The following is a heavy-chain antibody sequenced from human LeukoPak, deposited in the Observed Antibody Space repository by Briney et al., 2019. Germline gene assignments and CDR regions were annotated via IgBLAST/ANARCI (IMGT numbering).Heavy chain of an antibody. D-gene: IGHD4-17*01. J-gene: IGHJ4*02. V-gene: IGHV3-23*01. CDR1: GFTFSSYG. CDR2: ISGSGGST. Sequence: GGSLRLSCAASGFTFSSYGMHWVRQAPGKGLEWVSAISGSGGSTYYADSVKGRFTISRDNSKNTLYLQMNSLRAEDTAVYYCAKTTTVTTYYFDYWGQGTLVTVSS. CDR3: AKTTTVTTYYFDY.